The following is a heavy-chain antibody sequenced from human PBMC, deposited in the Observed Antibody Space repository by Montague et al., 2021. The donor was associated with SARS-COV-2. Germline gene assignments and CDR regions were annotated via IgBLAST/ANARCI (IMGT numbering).Heavy chain of an antibody. D-gene: IGHD2-15*01. Sequence: NPSLTSRVTMSVDTSKNQFSLTVNSVTAADTAVYYCARHYSATLPAVYWGQGTLVTVSS. J-gene: IGHJ4*02. V-gene: IGHV4-59*08. CDR3: ARHYSATLPAVY.